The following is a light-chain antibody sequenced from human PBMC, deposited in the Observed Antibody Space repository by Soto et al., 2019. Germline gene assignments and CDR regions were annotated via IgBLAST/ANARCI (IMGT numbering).Light chain of an antibody. J-gene: IGLJ1*01. CDR2: DVN. V-gene: IGLV2-11*01. CDR3: CSYAGDYIYV. Sequence: QSALTQPRSVSGSPGQSVTISFTGTSSDVGAYNSVSWYQQHPGKAPKLMIYDVNKRPSGVPDRFSGSKSGNAASLTISGLQAEDEADYYCCSYAGDYIYVFGTGTKLTVL. CDR1: SSDVGAYNS.